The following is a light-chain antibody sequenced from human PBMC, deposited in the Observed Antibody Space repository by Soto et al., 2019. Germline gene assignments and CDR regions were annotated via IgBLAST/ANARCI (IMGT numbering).Light chain of an antibody. CDR1: SSNIGAGYD. CDR2: GNS. Sequence: VLTQPPSVSGAPGQRVTISCTGSSSNIGAGYDVHWYQQLPGTAPKLLIYGNSNRPSGVPDRFSGPKSGTSASLAITGLQAEDEADYYCQSYDSSLSGWVFGGGTKVTVL. V-gene: IGLV1-40*01. J-gene: IGLJ3*02. CDR3: QSYDSSLSGWV.